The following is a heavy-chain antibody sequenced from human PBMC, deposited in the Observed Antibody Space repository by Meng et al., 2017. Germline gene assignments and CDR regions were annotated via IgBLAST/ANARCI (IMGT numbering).Heavy chain of an antibody. J-gene: IGHJ4*02. D-gene: IGHD1-26*01. CDR1: GYTFTSYA. CDR3: AREGRVDFDY. Sequence: QVQLGHSGAEVKKAWASVKVSCKASGYTFTSYAMHWVRQAPGQRLEWMGWINTNTGNPTYAQGFTGRFVFSLDTSVSTAYLQISSLKAEDTAVYYCAREGRVDFDYWGQGTLVTVSS. V-gene: IGHV7-4-1*02. CDR2: INTNTGNP.